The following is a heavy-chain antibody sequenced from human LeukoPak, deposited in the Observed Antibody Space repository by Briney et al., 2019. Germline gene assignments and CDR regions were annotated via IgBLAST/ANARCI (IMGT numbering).Heavy chain of an antibody. J-gene: IGHJ5*02. D-gene: IGHD2-2*01. CDR2: TYYRSTWYK. CDR3: ARRLTQYDCFDP. Sequence: SQTLSLTCAISGDSVSSNSVTWNWIRQSPSRGLEWLGRTYYRSTWYKDYAVSVRGRITVNPDTSKNQFSLHLNSVTPEDTAVYYCARRLTQYDCFDPWGQGILVTVSS. V-gene: IGHV6-1*01. CDR1: GDSVSSNSVT.